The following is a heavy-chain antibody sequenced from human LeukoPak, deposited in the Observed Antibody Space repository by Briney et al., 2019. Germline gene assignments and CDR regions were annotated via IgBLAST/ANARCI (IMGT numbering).Heavy chain of an antibody. CDR1: GGSISSGSYY. V-gene: IGHV4-61*02. CDR2: IYTSGST. CDR3: ARDYCSSTSCYSLGWFDP. J-gene: IGHJ5*02. D-gene: IGHD2-2*02. Sequence: SQTLSLTCTVSGGSISSGSYYWSWIRQPAGKGLEWIGRIYTSGSTNYNPSLKSRVTISVDASKNQFSLKLSSVTAADTAVYYCARDYCSSTSCYSLGWFDPWGQGTLVTVSS.